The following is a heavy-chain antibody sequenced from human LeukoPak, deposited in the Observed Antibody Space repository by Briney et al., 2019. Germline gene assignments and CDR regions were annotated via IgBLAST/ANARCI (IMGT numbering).Heavy chain of an antibody. J-gene: IGHJ4*02. CDR3: ARVRDYSSSSLDY. D-gene: IGHD6-6*01. CDR1: GYTFTGYY. Sequence: GASVKVSCKASGYTFTGYYMHWVRQAPGQGLEWMGWINPNSGGTNYAQKFQGRVTMTRGTSINTGYMELSSLRSDDTAVYYCARVRDYSSSSLDYWGRGTLVTVSS. V-gene: IGHV1-2*02. CDR2: INPNSGGT.